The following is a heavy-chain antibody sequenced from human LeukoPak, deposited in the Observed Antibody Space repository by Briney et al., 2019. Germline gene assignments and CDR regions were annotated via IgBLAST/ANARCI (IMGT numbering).Heavy chain of an antibody. V-gene: IGHV3-21*01. J-gene: IGHJ4*02. CDR1: GFIFSSYT. CDR2: ITSSSNYI. Sequence: PGGSLRLSCAASGFIFSSYTMNWVRRAPGEGLEWVSSITSSSNYIYYADSVRGRFTISRDNAKNSLFLQMNSLRAEDTAVYYCARDGYSSSSFDYWGQGILVTVAS. CDR3: ARDGYSSSSFDY. D-gene: IGHD3-22*01.